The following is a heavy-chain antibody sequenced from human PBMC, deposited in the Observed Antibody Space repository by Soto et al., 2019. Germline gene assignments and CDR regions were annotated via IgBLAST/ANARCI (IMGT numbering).Heavy chain of an antibody. V-gene: IGHV4-59*01. Sequence: QVQLQESGPGLVKPSETLSLTCTVSGGSISSYYWSWIRQPPGKGLEWIGYIYYSGSTNYNPSLKSRVTISVDTSKNQLSLKLSSVTAADTAVYYCASSGDFDQNGGNSPEFGYFDYWGQGTLVTVSS. CDR3: ASSGDFDQNGGNSPEFGYFDY. CDR1: GGSISSYY. CDR2: IYYSGST. D-gene: IGHD2-21*02. J-gene: IGHJ4*02.